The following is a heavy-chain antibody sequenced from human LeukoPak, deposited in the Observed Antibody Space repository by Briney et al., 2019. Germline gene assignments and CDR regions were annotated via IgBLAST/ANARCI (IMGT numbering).Heavy chain of an antibody. Sequence: GGSLRLSCAASRFSLSSYSMTWVRQAPGRGLEWISFISRTGSTIYYADSVEGRFTISRDNAKNSLYLQMNSLRAEDTAVYYCARLFPRDEDCWGQGTLVTVSS. CDR1: RFSLSSYS. J-gene: IGHJ4*02. D-gene: IGHD2-21*02. CDR3: ARLFPRDEDC. CDR2: ISRTGSTI. V-gene: IGHV3-48*01.